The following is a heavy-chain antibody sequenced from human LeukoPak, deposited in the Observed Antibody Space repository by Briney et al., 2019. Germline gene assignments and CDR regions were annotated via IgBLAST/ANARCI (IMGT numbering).Heavy chain of an antibody. V-gene: IGHV1-46*01. Sequence: GASVEVSCKASGYTFTSYYMHWVRQAPGQGLEWMGIINPSGGSTSYAQKFQGRVTMTRDTSTSTVYMELSSLRSEDTAVYYCARDEFIRRYFDYWGQGTLVTVSS. CDR1: GYTFTSYY. D-gene: IGHD3-10*01. J-gene: IGHJ4*02. CDR3: ARDEFIRRYFDY. CDR2: INPSGGST.